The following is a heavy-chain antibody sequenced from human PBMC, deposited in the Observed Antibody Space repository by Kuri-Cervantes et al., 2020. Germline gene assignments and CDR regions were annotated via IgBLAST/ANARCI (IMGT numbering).Heavy chain of an antibody. D-gene: IGHD6-19*01. V-gene: IGHV3-13*01. CDR3: ARDLSGPDDY. CDR1: GFTFSSYD. CDR2: IGTAGDT. Sequence: GESLKISCAASGFTFSSYDMHWVRQATGKGLEWVSAIGTAGDTYYPGSVKGRFTISRDNAKNSLYLQMNNLRAEDTAVYYCARDLSGPDDYWGQGTLVTVSS. J-gene: IGHJ4*02.